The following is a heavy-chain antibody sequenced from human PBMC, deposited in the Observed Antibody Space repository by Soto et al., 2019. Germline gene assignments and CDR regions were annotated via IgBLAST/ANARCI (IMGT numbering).Heavy chain of an antibody. Sequence: QVQLVQSGAEVKKTGASVKVSCKASGYTFTSYGISWVRQAPGQGLEWMGWISAHNGNTNYAQKLQGRVTMTTDPSTSTDYLELRSLRSDDTAVYYCARDRGELEFDYWGQGTLVTVSS. V-gene: IGHV1-18*01. CDR3: ARDRGELEFDY. J-gene: IGHJ4*02. D-gene: IGHD3-10*01. CDR1: GYTFTSYG. CDR2: ISAHNGNT.